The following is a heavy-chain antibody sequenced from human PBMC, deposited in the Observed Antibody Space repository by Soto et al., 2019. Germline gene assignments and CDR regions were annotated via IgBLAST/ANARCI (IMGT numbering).Heavy chain of an antibody. D-gene: IGHD4-17*01. CDR3: ARWDYGAYARFDY. J-gene: IGHJ4*02. Sequence: QVQLVQSGTEVKKPGATVKVSCKASGYTFTSHDINWVRQATGQGLEWMGWMNPNSGNTGYAQKFQGRVTMTRNTSISTAYMELNSLRSEDTAVYYCARWDYGAYARFDYWGQGTLVTVSS. V-gene: IGHV1-8*01. CDR1: GYTFTSHD. CDR2: MNPNSGNT.